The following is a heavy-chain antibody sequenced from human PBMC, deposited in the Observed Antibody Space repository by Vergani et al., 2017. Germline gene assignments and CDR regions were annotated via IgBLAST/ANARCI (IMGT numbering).Heavy chain of an antibody. J-gene: IGHJ6*02. V-gene: IGHV4-34*01. CDR3: ARGKPNIVVVPTYYYYYYGMDV. CDR1: GGSFSGYY. CDR2: INHSGST. Sequence: QVQLQQWGAGLLKPSETLSLTCAVYGGSFSGYYWSWIRQPPGKGLEWIGEINHSGSTNYNPSLKSRVTISVDTSKNQFSLKLSSVIAADTAVYYCARGKPNIVVVPTYYYYYYGMDVWGQGTTVTVSS. D-gene: IGHD2-2*01.